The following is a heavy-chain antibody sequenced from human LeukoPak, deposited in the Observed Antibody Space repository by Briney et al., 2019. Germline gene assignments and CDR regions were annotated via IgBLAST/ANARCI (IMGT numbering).Heavy chain of an antibody. D-gene: IGHD1-26*01. Sequence: ASVKASCKASGYTFTGYYMHWVRQAPGQGLEWMGWINPNSGGTNYAQKFQGRVTMTRDTSISTAYMELSRLRSDDTAVYYCASPAAGATEFDYWGQGTLVTVSS. CDR2: INPNSGGT. CDR3: ASPAAGATEFDY. J-gene: IGHJ4*02. V-gene: IGHV1-2*02. CDR1: GYTFTGYY.